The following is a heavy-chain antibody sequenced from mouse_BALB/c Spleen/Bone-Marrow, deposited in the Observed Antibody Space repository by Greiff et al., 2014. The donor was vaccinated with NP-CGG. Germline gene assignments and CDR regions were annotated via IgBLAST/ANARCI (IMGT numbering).Heavy chain of an antibody. CDR1: GLSLTNYG. D-gene: IGHD4-1*01. CDR2: IWAGGST. Sequence: VKVEESGPGLVAPSQSLPITCTVSGLSLTNYGVHWVRQPPGKGLEWLGVIWAGGSTNYNSALMSRLSISKDNSKSQVFLQMNSLQTDDTAMYYCAREGGTGFASWGQGTLVTVSA. V-gene: IGHV2-9*02. CDR3: AREGGTGFAS. J-gene: IGHJ3*01.